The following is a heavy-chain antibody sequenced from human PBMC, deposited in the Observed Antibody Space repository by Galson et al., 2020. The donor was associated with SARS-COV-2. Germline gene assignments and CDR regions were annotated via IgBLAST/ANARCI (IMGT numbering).Heavy chain of an antibody. CDR1: GFTFTVYT. CDR3: ARTPLGYCSTTSCHYPFDP. D-gene: IGHD2-2*01. V-gene: IGHV3-21*01. Sequence: GESLKISCAASGFTFTVYTLNWLRLPPGKALELLSSISHRITYLYYAESLKSRFTISRDNAKNSLYLQLNSLKVEDTAVYFCARTPLGYCSTTSCHYPFDPWGQGTLVTVSS. J-gene: IGHJ5*02. CDR2: ISHRITYL.